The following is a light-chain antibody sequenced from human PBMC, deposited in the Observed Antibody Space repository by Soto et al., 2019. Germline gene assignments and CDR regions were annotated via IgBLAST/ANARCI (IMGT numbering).Light chain of an antibody. CDR3: CSYTDTSGRV. Sequence: QSVLTQPASVSASPGQSITISCIGTSSDVGGYDSVSWYQQHPGRAPKVIIYEVYYRPSGVSDRFSGSKSGNTASLTISAVQPEDEADDFCCSYTDTSGRVFGGGTQLTVL. CDR2: EVY. CDR1: SSDVGGYDS. J-gene: IGLJ3*02. V-gene: IGLV2-14*01.